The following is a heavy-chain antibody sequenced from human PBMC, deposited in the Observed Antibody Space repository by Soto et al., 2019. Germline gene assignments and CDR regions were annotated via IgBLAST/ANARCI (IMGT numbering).Heavy chain of an antibody. D-gene: IGHD6-19*01. Sequence: GESLKISCAASGFTFSSYGMHWVRQAPGKGLEWVAVISYDGSNKYYADSVKGRFTISRDNSKNTLYLQMNSLRAEGTAVYYCAKDCGLYSSGWYDDGMDVWGQGTTVTVSS. CDR2: ISYDGSNK. CDR1: GFTFSSYG. V-gene: IGHV3-30*18. CDR3: AKDCGLYSSGWYDDGMDV. J-gene: IGHJ6*02.